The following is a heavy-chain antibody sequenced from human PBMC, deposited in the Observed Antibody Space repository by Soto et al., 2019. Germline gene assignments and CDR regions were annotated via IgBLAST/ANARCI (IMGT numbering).Heavy chain of an antibody. Sequence: GGSLRLSCAAPGFTFSSYAMSWVRQAPGKGLEWVSAISGIGGSTYYADSVKGRFTISRDNSKNTLYLQMNSLRAEDTAVYYCAKVLVWSPTIFGVVIIPGGFDYWGQGTLVTVSS. J-gene: IGHJ4*02. V-gene: IGHV3-23*01. D-gene: IGHD3-3*01. CDR2: ISGIGGST. CDR1: GFTFSSYA. CDR3: AKVLVWSPTIFGVVIIPGGFDY.